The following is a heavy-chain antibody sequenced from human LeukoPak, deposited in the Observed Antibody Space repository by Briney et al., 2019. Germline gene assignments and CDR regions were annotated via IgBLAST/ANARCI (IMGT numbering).Heavy chain of an antibody. Sequence: PGGSLRLSCAASGFTFSSYGMHWVRQAPGKGLEWISYFSSTSTSVIHYADSVEGRFTISRDNAKNSLFLQMNSLRAEDTAVYYCVRVLTPSTDDQIFDYWGQGTLVTVSS. D-gene: IGHD5-24*01. CDR2: FSSTSTSVI. V-gene: IGHV3-48*01. CDR1: GFTFSSYG. J-gene: IGHJ4*02. CDR3: VRVLTPSTDDQIFDY.